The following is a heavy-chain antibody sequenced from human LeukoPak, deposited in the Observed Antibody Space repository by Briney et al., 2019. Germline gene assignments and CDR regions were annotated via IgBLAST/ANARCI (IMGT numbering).Heavy chain of an antibody. CDR3: ARDLGYCSSTSCYRDY. J-gene: IGHJ4*02. V-gene: IGHV1-2*06. Sequence: ASVKVSCKASGYTFTGYYMHWVRQAPGQGLEWMGRINPNSGSTNYAQKFQGRVTMTRDTSISTAYMELSRLRSDDTAVYYCARDLGYCSSTSCYRDYWGQGTLVTVSS. CDR2: INPNSGST. D-gene: IGHD2-2*01. CDR1: GYTFTGYY.